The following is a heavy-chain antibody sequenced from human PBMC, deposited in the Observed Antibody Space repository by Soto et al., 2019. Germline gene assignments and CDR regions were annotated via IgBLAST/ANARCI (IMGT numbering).Heavy chain of an antibody. CDR2: ISHDGSKT. J-gene: IGHJ4*02. V-gene: IGHV3-30*04. D-gene: IGHD6-13*01. CDR3: AKVIVKSSSSWYGGCDY. Sequence: PGGSLRLSCAASGFTFSSYAMHWVRQAPGKGLEWVAVISHDGSKTYYADSVKGRFTISRDNSKNTLYLQMNSLRAEDTAVYYCAKVIVKSSSSWYGGCDYWGQGTLVTVSS. CDR1: GFTFSSYA.